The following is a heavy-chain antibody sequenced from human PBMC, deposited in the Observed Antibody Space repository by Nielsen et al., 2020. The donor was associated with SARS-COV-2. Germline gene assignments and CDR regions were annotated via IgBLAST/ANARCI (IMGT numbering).Heavy chain of an antibody. J-gene: IGHJ6*02. Sequence: SETLSLTCTVSGGSISSGGYYWTWIRQYPGKGLEWIGYISYSGTTYYSPSLKSRLNMSLDTSKNQFSLKLTSVTAADTAVYYCAGDIVVDNSYYYGMDVWGQGTTVTVSS. CDR3: AGDIVVDNSYYYGMDV. CDR2: ISYSGTT. D-gene: IGHD2-2*01. CDR1: GGSISSGGYY. V-gene: IGHV4-31*03.